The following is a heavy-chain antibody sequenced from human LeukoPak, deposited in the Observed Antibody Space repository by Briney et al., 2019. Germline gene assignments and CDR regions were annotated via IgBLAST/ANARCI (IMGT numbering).Heavy chain of an antibody. CDR1: GFTFSSYA. CDR3: ARDRWTMVRGVILH. V-gene: IGHV3-23*01. J-gene: IGHJ4*02. Sequence: GGSLRLSCAASGFTFSSYAMSWVRQAPGKGLEWFSAISGSDGSTYYADSVKGRFTISRDNSKNTLYLQMNSLRAEDTAVYYCARDRWTMVRGVILHWGQGTLVTVSS. D-gene: IGHD3-10*01. CDR2: ISGSDGST.